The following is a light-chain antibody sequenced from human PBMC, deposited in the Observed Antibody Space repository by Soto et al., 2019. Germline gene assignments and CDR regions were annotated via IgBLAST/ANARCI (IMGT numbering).Light chain of an antibody. V-gene: IGKV1-5*03. CDR2: KAS. CDR3: QQYNNYGSWT. CDR1: QSISAG. Sequence: DIQMTQSPSTLSASVGDRVTITCRASQSISAGLAWYQQKPGKAPKLLIYKASSLESGVPSRFSGIGSGTEFTLTISSLQPDDFATYYCQQYNNYGSWTFGQGTKVEIK. J-gene: IGKJ1*01.